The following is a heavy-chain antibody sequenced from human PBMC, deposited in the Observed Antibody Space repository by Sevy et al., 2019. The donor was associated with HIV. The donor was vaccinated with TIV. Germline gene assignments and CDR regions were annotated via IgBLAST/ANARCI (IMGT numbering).Heavy chain of an antibody. D-gene: IGHD4-17*01. CDR1: GFIFSTYT. V-gene: IGHV3-23*01. J-gene: IGHJ4*02. CDR2: ISGSGGST. CDR3: ARDLPPSATTVAHFDY. Sequence: GGSLRLSCAASGFIFSTYTMTWVRQAPGKGLEWVSGISGSGGSTYYADSLKGRFTIFRDNSKSTVHLQMNSLRAEDTAVYYCARDLPPSATTVAHFDYWGQGTLVTVSS.